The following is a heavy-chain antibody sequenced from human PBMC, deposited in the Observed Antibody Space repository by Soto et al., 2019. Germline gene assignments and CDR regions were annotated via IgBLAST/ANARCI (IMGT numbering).Heavy chain of an antibody. Sequence: PGESLKISCKGSGYSFTSYWISWVRQMPGKGLEWMGRIDPSDSYTNYSPSFQGHVTISADRSISTAYLQWSSLKASDTAMYYCARHLAFGHYYDSSGYGFDYRGQGTLVTVSS. CDR3: ARHLAFGHYYDSSGYGFDY. D-gene: IGHD3-22*01. J-gene: IGHJ4*02. CDR1: GYSFTSYW. CDR2: IDPSDSYT. V-gene: IGHV5-10-1*01.